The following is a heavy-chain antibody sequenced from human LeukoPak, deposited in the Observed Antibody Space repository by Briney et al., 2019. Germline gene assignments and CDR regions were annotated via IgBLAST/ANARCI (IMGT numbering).Heavy chain of an antibody. V-gene: IGHV3-30*04. Sequence: GGSLRLSCAASGFTFSSYAMRWVRQAPGKGLEWVAVISYDGSNKYYADSVKGRFTISRDNSKNTLYLQMNSLRAEDTAVYYCARDRRLRWYYYYMDVWGKGTTVTVSS. CDR3: ARDRRLRWYYYYMDV. D-gene: IGHD6-25*01. CDR2: ISYDGSNK. J-gene: IGHJ6*03. CDR1: GFTFSSYA.